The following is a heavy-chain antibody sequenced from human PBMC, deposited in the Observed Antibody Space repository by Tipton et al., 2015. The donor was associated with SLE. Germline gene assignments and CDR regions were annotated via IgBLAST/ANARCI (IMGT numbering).Heavy chain of an antibody. CDR2: VYITGSP. Sequence: TLSLTCTVSGVSTSSGSYYWNWIRQPAGKGLEWIGRVYITGSPYYNPSLESRVAISMDTSKNQLSLKLTSVTAADTAMYYCARTLDTLDIWGQGTMVTVSS. CDR3: ARTLDTLDI. J-gene: IGHJ3*02. V-gene: IGHV4-61*02. CDR1: GVSTSSGSYY.